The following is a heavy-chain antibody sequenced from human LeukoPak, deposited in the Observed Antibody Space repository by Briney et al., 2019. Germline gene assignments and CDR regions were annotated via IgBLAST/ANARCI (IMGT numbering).Heavy chain of an antibody. CDR2: IKNTLDGGTT. D-gene: IGHD3-10*01. Sequence: GGSLRLSCAASGFTFSDYYMSWIRQAPGKGLEWVGRIKNTLDGGTTDYAAPVKGRFTISRDDSNNTVHLQMNSLKTEDTAVYYCTTSGTPFQFWGQGTLVTVSS. CDR3: TTSGTPFQF. J-gene: IGHJ4*02. CDR1: GFTFSDYY. V-gene: IGHV3-15*01.